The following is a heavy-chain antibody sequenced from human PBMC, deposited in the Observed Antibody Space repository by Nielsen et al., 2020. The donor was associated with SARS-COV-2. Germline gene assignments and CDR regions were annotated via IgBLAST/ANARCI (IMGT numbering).Heavy chain of an antibody. CDR2: ISSSGGNT. Sequence: GGSLRLPCAVSGFIFSSYAMNWVRQAPGKGLEWVSAISSSGGNTYYADSVKGRFTISRDNFKNALYLQMNSLRAEDTAVYYCAKAGSHSYFDHWGQGTLVTVSS. D-gene: IGHD1-26*01. CDR3: AKAGSHSYFDH. J-gene: IGHJ4*02. CDR1: GFIFSSYA. V-gene: IGHV3-23*01.